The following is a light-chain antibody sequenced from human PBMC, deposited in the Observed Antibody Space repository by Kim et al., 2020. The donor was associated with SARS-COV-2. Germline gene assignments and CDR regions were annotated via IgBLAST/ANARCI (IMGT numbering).Light chain of an antibody. V-gene: IGKV1-39*01. Sequence: ASVGDRVTCTCRASQGNSCYLNWYQQKPGKAPQHLIYAASSLQSGVPSRFSGGGSGTDFTLTISSLQPEDFATYYCQQSYSTPHTFGGGTKVDIK. J-gene: IGKJ4*01. CDR2: AAS. CDR3: QQSYSTPHT. CDR1: QGNSCY.